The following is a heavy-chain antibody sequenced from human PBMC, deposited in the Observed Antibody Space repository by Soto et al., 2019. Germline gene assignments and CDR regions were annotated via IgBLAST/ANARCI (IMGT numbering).Heavy chain of an antibody. CDR3: ARVSSGWYGPEYFDL. D-gene: IGHD6-19*01. CDR2: ISTYNGNT. J-gene: IGHJ2*01. V-gene: IGHV1-18*01. CDR1: GYSFTTYG. Sequence: QVQLVQSGAEVKKPGASVKVSCRASGYSFTTYGMSWVRQAPGQGLEWLGWISTYNGNTNYAQKLQGRVTMTTDTTASTAYMEVRSLRSDDTAVYYFARVSSGWYGPEYFDLWGRGTLVTVSS.